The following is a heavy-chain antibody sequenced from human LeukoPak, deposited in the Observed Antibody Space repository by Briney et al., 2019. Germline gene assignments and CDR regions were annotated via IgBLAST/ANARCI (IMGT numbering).Heavy chain of an antibody. CDR1: GFTFSSYG. Sequence: GGALRLSCAASGFTFSSYGMHWGRQAPGEGLEWVAVISYDGSNKYYADSVKGRFTISRDNSKNTLYLQMNSLRAEDTAVYYCAKGTSVVVTNDAFDIWGQGTMVTVSS. J-gene: IGHJ3*02. D-gene: IGHD3-22*01. CDR3: AKGTSVVVTNDAFDI. V-gene: IGHV3-30*18. CDR2: ISYDGSNK.